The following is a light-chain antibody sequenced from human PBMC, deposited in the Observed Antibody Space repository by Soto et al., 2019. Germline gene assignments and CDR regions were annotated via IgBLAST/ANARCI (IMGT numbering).Light chain of an antibody. CDR2: ATS. J-gene: IGKJ1*01. CDR3: QQSYNIPWR. Sequence: IQFTQPASSVSASLGDRVTITCRSSQSISGYLNWYQRKPETAPKLLIYATSRLQSGVPSRFSGSGSGTDFTLTISSLQPEDFATYNCQQSYNIPWRFGQGTKVDIK. V-gene: IGKV1-39*01. CDR1: QSISGY.